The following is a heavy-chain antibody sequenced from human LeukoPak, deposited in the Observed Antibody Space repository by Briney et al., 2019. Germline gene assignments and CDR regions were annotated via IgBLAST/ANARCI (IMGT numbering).Heavy chain of an antibody. Sequence: PSQTLSLTCAVSGGSISGGGYSWSWIRQPPGKGLEWIGYIYHSGSTNYNPSLKSRVTISVDTSKNQFSLKLSSVTAADTAVYYCARESSPSTRDYWGQGTLVTVSS. CDR1: GGSISGGGYS. CDR2: IYHSGST. J-gene: IGHJ4*02. V-gene: IGHV4-30-2*01. CDR3: ARESSPSTRDY. D-gene: IGHD3-10*01.